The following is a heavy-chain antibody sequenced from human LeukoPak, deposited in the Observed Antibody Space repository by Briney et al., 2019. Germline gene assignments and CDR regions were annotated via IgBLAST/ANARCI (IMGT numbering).Heavy chain of an antibody. J-gene: IGHJ4*02. CDR2: ISSSSSYI. CDR3: ARDLSSSISCYSY. CDR1: GFTFSSYS. V-gene: IGHV3-21*06. D-gene: IGHD2-2*01. Sequence: GGSLRLSCAASGFTFSSYSMNWVRQAPGKGLEWVSSISSSSSYIYYADSVKGRFTISRGNAKNSLFLQMNSLTAEDTAVYYCARDLSSSISCYSYWGQGTLVTVSS.